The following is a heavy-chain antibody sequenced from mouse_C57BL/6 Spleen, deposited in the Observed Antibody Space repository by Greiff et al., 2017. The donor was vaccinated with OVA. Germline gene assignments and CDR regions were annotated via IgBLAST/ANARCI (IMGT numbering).Heavy chain of an antibody. D-gene: IGHD5-5*01. J-gene: IGHJ4*01. CDR1: GYTFTDYY. CDR2: INPYNGGT. V-gene: IGHV1-19*01. CDR3: ARSYLYAMDY. Sequence: SGPVLVKPGASVKMSCKASGYTFTDYYMNWVKQSHGKSLEWIGVINPYNGGTSYNQKFKGKATLTVDKSSSTAYMELNSLTSEDSAVYYCARSYLYAMDYWGQGTSVTVSS.